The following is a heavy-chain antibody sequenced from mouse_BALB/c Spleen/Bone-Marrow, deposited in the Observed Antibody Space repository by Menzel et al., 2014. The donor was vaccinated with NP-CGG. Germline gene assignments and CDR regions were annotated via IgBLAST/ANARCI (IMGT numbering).Heavy chain of an antibody. CDR2: IYPGGGYI. CDR1: GYTFANYW. J-gene: IGHJ2*01. V-gene: IGHV1-63*02. CDR3: AREEYGNCVRIFDY. Sequence: VMLVESGAELVRPGTSVKISCKASGYTFANYWLGWLKQRPGHGLEWIGEIYPGGGYINYNEKFKGKATLTADTSSSTAYMRLSSLTSEESAVYFCAREEYGNCVRIFDYRGQSTTRRGSS. D-gene: IGHD2-10*02.